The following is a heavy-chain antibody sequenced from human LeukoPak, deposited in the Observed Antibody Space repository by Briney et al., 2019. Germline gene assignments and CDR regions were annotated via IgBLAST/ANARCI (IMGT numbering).Heavy chain of an antibody. J-gene: IGHJ4*02. CDR3: ARVGSSGWYVHPTLDY. CDR1: GYTFTGYY. Sequence: ASAKVSCKASGYTFTGYYMHWVRQAPGQGLEWMGWINPNSGDTNYAQKFQGRVTVTRDTSISTAYMELSRLRFDDTAVYYCARVGSSGWYVHPTLDYWGQGTLVTVSS. D-gene: IGHD6-19*01. CDR2: INPNSGDT. V-gene: IGHV1-2*02.